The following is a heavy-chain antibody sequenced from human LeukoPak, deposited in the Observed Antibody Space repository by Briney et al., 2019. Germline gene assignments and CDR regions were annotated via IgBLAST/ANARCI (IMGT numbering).Heavy chain of an antibody. V-gene: IGHV3-23*01. CDR2: ISGSGDST. CDR1: GFTLSTYT. D-gene: IGHD2-2*02. J-gene: IGHJ4*02. Sequence: GGSLRLSCAASGFTLSTYTMRWVRQAPGKGLEWVSAISGSGDSTYYADSVKGRFTISRDNSKNTLYLQMNSLRVEDTAVYYCTKPDCPSTSCYTLDYWGQGILVTVSS. CDR3: TKPDCPSTSCYTLDY.